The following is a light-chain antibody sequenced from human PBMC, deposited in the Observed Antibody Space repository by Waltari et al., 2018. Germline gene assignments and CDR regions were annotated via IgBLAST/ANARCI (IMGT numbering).Light chain of an antibody. CDR1: QSLLQINGNTY. CDR3: MQALQSPDT. J-gene: IGKJ2*01. Sequence: IVMTQSPLSVPVTPGEPPSISCRSSQSLLQINGNTYLNWILQKPGQSPQLPIYLASNRASGVPDRVSGSGSGTDFTLKISRVEAEDVGVYYCMQALQSPDTFGQGTKLEIK. CDR2: LAS. V-gene: IGKV2-28*01.